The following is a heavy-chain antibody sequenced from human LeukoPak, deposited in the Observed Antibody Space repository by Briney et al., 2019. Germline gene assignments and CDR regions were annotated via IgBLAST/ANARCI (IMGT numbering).Heavy chain of an antibody. Sequence: ASVKVSCKASGYTFTSYYMHWVRQAPGQGLEWMGIINPSGGSTSYAQKFQGRVTMTTDTSTSTAYMELRSLRSDDTAVYYCARDGPSGVAVGTNWGQGTLVTVTS. CDR2: INPSGGST. V-gene: IGHV1-46*01. J-gene: IGHJ4*02. D-gene: IGHD6-19*01. CDR1: GYTFTSYY. CDR3: ARDGPSGVAVGTN.